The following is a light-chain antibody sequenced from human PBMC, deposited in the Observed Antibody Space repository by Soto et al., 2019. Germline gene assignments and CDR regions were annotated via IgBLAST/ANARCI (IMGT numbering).Light chain of an antibody. Sequence: AIQLTQSPSSLSASVGDRVTITCRASQGISSALAWYQQKPGKAPKLLIYDASSLESGVPSRFSGSGSGTDFTLTISSLQPEDFATYYCQQFTSYPVTFRQGTRLEIK. V-gene: IGKV1-13*02. J-gene: IGKJ5*01. CDR2: DAS. CDR1: QGISSA. CDR3: QQFTSYPVT.